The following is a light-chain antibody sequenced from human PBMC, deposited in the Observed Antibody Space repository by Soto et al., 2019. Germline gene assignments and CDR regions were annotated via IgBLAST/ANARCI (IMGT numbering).Light chain of an antibody. CDR3: QQYDSYPLT. J-gene: IGKJ4*01. Sequence: DIQMTQSPSTLSASVGDRVTITCRASQSISSWLAWYQQKPRKAPNLLIYKTSSLESGVPSRFSGSGSGTEFTLTVNSLQPDDFATYYCQQYDSYPLTFGGGTKVEIK. CDR1: QSISSW. V-gene: IGKV1-5*03. CDR2: KTS.